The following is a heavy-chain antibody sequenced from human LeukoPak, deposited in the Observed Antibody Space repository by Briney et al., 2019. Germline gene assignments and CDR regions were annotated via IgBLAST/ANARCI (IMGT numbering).Heavy chain of an antibody. CDR1: GGSIISYY. CDR3: ARHESYGDTNWFDP. V-gene: IGHV4-59*08. J-gene: IGHJ5*02. Sequence: SETLSLTCTVSGGSIISYYCSWIRQSPGKGLEWIGYIYYNEVTNYNPSLRSRVTISVDTSKNQFSLKLTSVTAADTAVYYCARHESYGDTNWFDPWGQGTLVTVSS. D-gene: IGHD4-17*01. CDR2: IYYNEVT.